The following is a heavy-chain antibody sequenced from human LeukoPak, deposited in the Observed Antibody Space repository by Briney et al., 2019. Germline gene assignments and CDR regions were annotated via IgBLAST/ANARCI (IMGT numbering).Heavy chain of an antibody. V-gene: IGHV4-31*03. CDR3: ARDPETFGPDAFDI. Sequence: PSETLSLTCTVSGGSISSGGYYWSWIRQHPGKGLEWIGYIYYSGSTYYNPSLKSRVTISVDTSKNQFSLKLSSVTAADTAVYYCARDPETFGPDAFDIWGQGTMVTVSS. CDR2: IYYSGST. CDR1: GGSISSGGYY. D-gene: IGHD3-10*01. J-gene: IGHJ3*02.